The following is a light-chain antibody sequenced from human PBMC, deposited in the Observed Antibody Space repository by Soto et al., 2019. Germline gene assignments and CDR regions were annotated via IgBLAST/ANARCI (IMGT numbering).Light chain of an antibody. CDR2: DVN. CDR1: SNDVGGYNY. V-gene: IGLV2-11*01. Sequence: QSALTQPRSVSGSPGQSVTISCTGTSNDVGGYNYVSLYQQPPGKAPKLMIYDVNKRPSGVPDRFSGSKSGNTASLTISGLQAEEEAEYYCCSYAGSYSWVFGGGTQLTVL. J-gene: IGLJ3*02. CDR3: CSYAGSYSWV.